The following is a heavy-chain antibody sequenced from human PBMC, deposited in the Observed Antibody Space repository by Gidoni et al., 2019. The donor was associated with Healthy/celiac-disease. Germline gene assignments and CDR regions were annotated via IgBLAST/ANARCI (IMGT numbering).Heavy chain of an antibody. V-gene: IGHV1-2*02. CDR3: ARDQDCSSTSCYSGRIYYYYGMDV. CDR1: GYTFTGYY. J-gene: IGHJ6*02. Sequence: QVQLVQSGAEVTKPGASVKVSCHASGYTFTGYYMHCVRQAPGQGLEWMGWINPNSGGTNYAQKFQGRVTMTRDTSISTAYMELSRLRSDDTAVYYCARDQDCSSTSCYSGRIYYYYGMDVWGQGTTVTVSS. D-gene: IGHD2-2*01. CDR2: INPNSGGT.